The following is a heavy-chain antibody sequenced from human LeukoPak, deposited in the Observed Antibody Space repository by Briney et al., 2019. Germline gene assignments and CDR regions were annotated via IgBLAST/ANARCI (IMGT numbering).Heavy chain of an antibody. CDR1: GYNFNDYY. J-gene: IGHJ4*02. V-gene: IGHV1-2*02. CDR2: INPKNGGT. D-gene: IGHD2-21*02. Sequence: GASVKVSCKASGYNFNDYYLHWVRQAPAQGLAWMGWINPKNGGTYYAEKFQGRLTMTRDTSITTVYMELSRLTSDETAIYYCATDLTALDYWGEGTLVTVSS. CDR3: ATDLTALDY.